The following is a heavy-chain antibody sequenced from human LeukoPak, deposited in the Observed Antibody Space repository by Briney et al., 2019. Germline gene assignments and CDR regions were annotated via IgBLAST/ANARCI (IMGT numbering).Heavy chain of an antibody. CDR3: ARRGLVAATDAFDI. D-gene: IGHD2-15*01. CDR1: GGFISSYY. V-gene: IGHV4-59*12. J-gene: IGHJ3*02. CDR2: IYYSGST. Sequence: TSETLSLTCTVSGGFISSYYWSWIRQPPGKGLEWIGYIYYSGSTNYNPSLKSRVTISVDTSKNQFSLKLSSVTAADTAVYYCARRGLVAATDAFDIWGQGTMVTVSS.